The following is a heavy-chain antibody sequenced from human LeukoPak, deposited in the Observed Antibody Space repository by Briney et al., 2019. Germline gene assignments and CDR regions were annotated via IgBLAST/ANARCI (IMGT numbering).Heavy chain of an antibody. Sequence: SETLSLTCTVSGGSISSYYWSWIRQPPGKGLEWIGYIYYSGSTNYNPSLKSRVTISVDTSKNQFSLKLSSVTAADTAVYYCARYSGSYYLWWYFDPWGRGTLVTVSS. CDR2: IYYSGST. CDR1: GGSISSYY. V-gene: IGHV4-59*08. D-gene: IGHD1-26*01. J-gene: IGHJ2*01. CDR3: ARYSGSYYLWWYFDP.